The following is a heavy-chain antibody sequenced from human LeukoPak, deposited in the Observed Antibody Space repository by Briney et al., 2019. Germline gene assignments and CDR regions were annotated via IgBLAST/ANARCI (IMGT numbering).Heavy chain of an antibody. V-gene: IGHV3-74*01. Sequence: GGSLRLSCAASGFTFSRSWMHWVRQAPGKGLVWVSRINSDGSSTSYADSVKGRFTISRDNAKNTLYLQMNSLRAEDTAVYYCARDHRGSGSRYYYYYMDVWGKGTTVTVSS. D-gene: IGHD3-10*01. CDR2: INSDGSST. J-gene: IGHJ6*03. CDR3: ARDHRGSGSRYYYYYMDV. CDR1: GFTFSRSW.